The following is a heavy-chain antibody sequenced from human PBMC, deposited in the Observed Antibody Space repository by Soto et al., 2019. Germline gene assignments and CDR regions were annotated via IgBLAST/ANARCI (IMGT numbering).Heavy chain of an antibody. Sequence: SETLSLTCAVYGGSFSGYYWSWIRQPPGKGLEWIGEINHSGSTNYNPSLKSRVTISVDTSKNQFSLKLSSVTAADTAVYYCARFRAAAGTRSYYYGMDVWGQGTTVTVSS. CDR3: ARFRAAAGTRSYYYGMDV. CDR1: GGSFSGYY. D-gene: IGHD6-13*01. V-gene: IGHV4-34*01. J-gene: IGHJ6*02. CDR2: INHSGST.